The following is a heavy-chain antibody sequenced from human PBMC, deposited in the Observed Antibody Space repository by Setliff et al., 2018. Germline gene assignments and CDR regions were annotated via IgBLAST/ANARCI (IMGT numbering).Heavy chain of an antibody. D-gene: IGHD2-2*01. CDR2: IGSKAYGGTT. CDR3: TRRGSTSTNWFDP. J-gene: IGHJ5*02. V-gene: IGHV3-49*04. Sequence: GGSLRLSCVASGFTFGDYAMSWVRQAPGKGLEWVGFIGSKAYGGTTEYAASVKGRFTISRDDSKSIAYLQMNSLKTEDTAVYYCTRRGSTSTNWFDPWGQGTLVTVSS. CDR1: GFTFGDYA.